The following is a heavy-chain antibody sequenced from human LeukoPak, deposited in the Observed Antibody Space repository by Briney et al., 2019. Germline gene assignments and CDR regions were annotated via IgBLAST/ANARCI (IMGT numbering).Heavy chain of an antibody. D-gene: IGHD3-22*01. CDR3: ARVLSSGYFFDY. CDR2: ISSSSSYT. V-gene: IGHV3-11*06. J-gene: IGHJ4*02. Sequence: GSLRLSCAASGFTFSDYYMSWIRQAPGKGLEWVSYISSSSSYTNYADSVKGRFTISRDNAKNSLYLQMNSLRAEDTAVYYCARVLSSGYFFDYWGQGTLVTVSS. CDR1: GFTFSDYY.